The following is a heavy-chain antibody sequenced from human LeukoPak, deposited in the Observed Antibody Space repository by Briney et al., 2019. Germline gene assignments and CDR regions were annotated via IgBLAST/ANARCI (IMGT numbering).Heavy chain of an antibody. J-gene: IGHJ4*02. CDR1: GYTFTRYF. V-gene: IGHV1-46*01. CDR3: ARQHSSGWYGFYFDS. CDR2: INPSDDYT. Sequence: WASVKVSCKASGYTFTRYFVHWVRQTPGQGLEWLGIINPSDDYTSYAQKFQGRVTMTRDMSTSTLYMELISLRSDDTAVYFCARQHSSGWYGFYFDSWGQGTLVTVSS. D-gene: IGHD6-13*01.